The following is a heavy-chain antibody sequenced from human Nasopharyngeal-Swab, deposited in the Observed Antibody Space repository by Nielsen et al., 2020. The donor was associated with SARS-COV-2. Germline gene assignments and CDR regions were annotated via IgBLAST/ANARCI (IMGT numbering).Heavy chain of an antibody. CDR2: IGDKDHNYAT. Sequence: VRQMPGKGLEWVGRIGDKDHNYATTYGAAVKGRFTISRDDSKNTAFLQMDSLKTEDTALYYRTTDYYFDYWGQGTLVTVSS. J-gene: IGHJ4*02. CDR3: TTDYYFDY. V-gene: IGHV3-73*01.